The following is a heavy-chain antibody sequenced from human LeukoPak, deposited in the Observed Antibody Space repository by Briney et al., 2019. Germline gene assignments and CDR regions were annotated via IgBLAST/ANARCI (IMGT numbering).Heavy chain of an antibody. CDR3: AKYPRAGSSDDQYFQH. CDR1: GFTFSSYS. V-gene: IGHV3-21*01. CDR2: ISSSSSYI. D-gene: IGHD6-6*01. J-gene: IGHJ1*01. Sequence: KPGGSLRLSCAASGFTFSSYSMNWVRQAPGKGLEWVSSISSSSSYIYYADSVKGRFTISRDNAKNSLYLQMNSLRAEDTAVYYCAKYPRAGSSDDQYFQHWGQGTLVTVSS.